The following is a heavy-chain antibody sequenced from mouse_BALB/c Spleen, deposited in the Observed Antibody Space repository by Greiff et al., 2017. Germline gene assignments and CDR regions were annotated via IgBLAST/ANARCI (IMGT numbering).Heavy chain of an antibody. CDR3: ARGSWFAY. CDR1: GYAFTNYL. CDR2: INPGSGGT. Sequence: QVQLKESGAELVRPGTSVKVSCKASGYAFTNYLIEWVKQRPGQGLEWIGVINPGSGGTNYNEKFKGKATLTADKSSSTAYMQLSSLTSDDSAVYFCARGSWFAYWGQGTLVTVSA. J-gene: IGHJ3*01. V-gene: IGHV1-54*01.